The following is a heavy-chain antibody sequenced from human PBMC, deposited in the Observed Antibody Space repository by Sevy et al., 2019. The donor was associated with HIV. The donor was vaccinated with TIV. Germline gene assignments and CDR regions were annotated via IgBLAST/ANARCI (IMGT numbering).Heavy chain of an antibody. V-gene: IGHV3-30-3*01. J-gene: IGHJ4*02. CDR1: GFTFSRYA. CDR2: ISYNGNYT. D-gene: IGHD3-3*01. CDR3: ARDAGATNSGDYIWAFDY. Sequence: GGSLRLSCAASGFTFSRYAMHWVRQAPGKGLEWLGPISYNGNYTYYAHSVKGRFTISRDNSKNTLYPQMNSLRAEDTAVYYCARDAGATNSGDYIWAFDYWGQGTLVTVSS.